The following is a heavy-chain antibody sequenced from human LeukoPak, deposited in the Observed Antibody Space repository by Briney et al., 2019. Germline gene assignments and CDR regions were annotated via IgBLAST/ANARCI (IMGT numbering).Heavy chain of an antibody. V-gene: IGHV3-74*01. Sequence: GGSLRLSCAASGFTFSSHWMHWVRQAPGKGLVWVSRIISDGRSTSYADSVKGRFTISRDNSKNTLYLQMNSLRAEDTAVYYCAKDQWGWFGELSSWFDPWGQGTLVTVSS. CDR2: IISDGRST. D-gene: IGHD3-10*01. CDR3: AKDQWGWFGELSSWFDP. J-gene: IGHJ5*02. CDR1: GFTFSSHW.